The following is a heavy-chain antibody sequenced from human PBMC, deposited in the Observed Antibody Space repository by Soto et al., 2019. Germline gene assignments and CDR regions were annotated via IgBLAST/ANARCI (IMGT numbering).Heavy chain of an antibody. V-gene: IGHV1-69*12. J-gene: IGHJ4*02. D-gene: IGHD2-2*01. Sequence: QVQLVQSGAEVKKPGSSVKVSCKASGGTFSSYAISWVRQAPGQGLEWMGGIIPIFGTANYAQKFQGRVTITADECPSTAYMEVGSRRSEDTAVYYCARDRGYCISTSCPYYSDYWGQGTLVTVSS. CDR3: ARDRGYCISTSCPYYSDY. CDR2: IIPIFGTA. CDR1: GGTFSSYA.